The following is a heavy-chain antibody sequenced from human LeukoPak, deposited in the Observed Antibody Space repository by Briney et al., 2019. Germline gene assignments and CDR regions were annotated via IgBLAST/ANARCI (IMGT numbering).Heavy chain of an antibody. CDR2: INHTGGT. Sequence: SETLSLTCAVYGESFSGYYWSWIRQTPRKGLEWIGEINHTGGTNYNPSLKSRVTISGDTSKNQFSLKLSSVTATDTAMYYCARRPRNNGTYDGPSGLDYWGQGTPVTVSS. J-gene: IGHJ4*02. CDR3: ARRPRNNGTYDGPSGLDY. V-gene: IGHV4-34*01. D-gene: IGHD1-26*01. CDR1: GESFSGYY.